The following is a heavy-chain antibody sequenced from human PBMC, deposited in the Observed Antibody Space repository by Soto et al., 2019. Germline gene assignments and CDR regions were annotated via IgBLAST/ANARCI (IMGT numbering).Heavy chain of an antibody. V-gene: IGHV1-8*01. D-gene: IGHD7-27*01. CDR1: GYTFTSYD. CDR3: ARQRGTHADNYYYYGMDV. Sequence: EASVKVSCKASGYTFTSYDINWVRQATGQGLEWMGWMNPNSGNTGYAQKFQGRVTMTRNTSISTAYMELSSLRSEDTAVYYCARQRGTHADNYYYYGMDVWGQGTTVTVSS. J-gene: IGHJ6*02. CDR2: MNPNSGNT.